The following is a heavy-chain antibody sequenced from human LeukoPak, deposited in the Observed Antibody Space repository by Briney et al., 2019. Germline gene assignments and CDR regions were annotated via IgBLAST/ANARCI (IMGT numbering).Heavy chain of an antibody. V-gene: IGHV1-8*01. Sequence: GASVKVSCKTSGYDFPNYDVNWVRQAPGQVLEWMGWLNPNSGNTGYGQKFQGRVTMMRNTSISTVYMELSSLRSEDTAIYYCARGRGGTMRYYFDYWGQGALVTVSS. CDR1: GYDFPNYD. J-gene: IGHJ4*02. D-gene: IGHD3-16*01. CDR3: ARGRGGTMRYYFDY. CDR2: LNPNSGNT.